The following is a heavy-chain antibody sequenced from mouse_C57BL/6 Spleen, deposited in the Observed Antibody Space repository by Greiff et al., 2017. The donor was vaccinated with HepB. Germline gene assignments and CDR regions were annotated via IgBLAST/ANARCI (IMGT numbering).Heavy chain of an antibody. Sequence: EVQLQESGGDLVKPGGSLKLSCAASGFTFSSYGMSWVRQTPDKRLEWVATISSGGSYTYYPDSVKGRFTISRDNAKNTLYLQMSSLKSEDTAMYYGARPPGGDGYYAYWGQGTLVTVSA. CDR2: ISSGGSYT. J-gene: IGHJ3*01. CDR3: ARPPGGDGYYAY. D-gene: IGHD2-3*01. V-gene: IGHV5-6*01. CDR1: GFTFSSYG.